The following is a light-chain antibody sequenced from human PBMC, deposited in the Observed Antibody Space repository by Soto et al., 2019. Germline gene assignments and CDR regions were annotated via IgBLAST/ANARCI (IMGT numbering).Light chain of an antibody. J-gene: IGKJ1*01. V-gene: IGKV1-8*01. Sequence: AIRMTQSPSSFSASTGDRVTITCRASQGISSYLAWYQQKPGKAPKLLIYAASTLQSGVPSRFSGSGSGTDFTLTISRLEPEDFAVYYCHQYGGSPGTLGQGTKV. CDR1: QGISSY. CDR2: AAS. CDR3: HQYGGSPGT.